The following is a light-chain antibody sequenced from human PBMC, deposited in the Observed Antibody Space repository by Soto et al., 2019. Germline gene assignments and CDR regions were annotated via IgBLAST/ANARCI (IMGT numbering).Light chain of an antibody. V-gene: IGKV1-9*01. CDR2: VAS. J-gene: IGKJ2*01. CDR3: QQLYSYPYT. Sequence: DIQLTQSPSFLSASVGDRVTITCRASKGISTYLAWYQQKSGKAPKLLIYVASTLQSGVPSRFSGSGSGTEFTVTISSLQPEDLAIYYCQQLYSYPYTFGQGTKLEI. CDR1: KGISTY.